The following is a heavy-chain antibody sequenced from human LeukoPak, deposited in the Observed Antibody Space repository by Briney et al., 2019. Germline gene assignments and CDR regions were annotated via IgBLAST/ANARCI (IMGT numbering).Heavy chain of an antibody. CDR1: GFTFSSYS. CDR2: ISSSSSYI. CDR3: ARGQIAVAGQEKIDY. Sequence: GGSLRLSCAASGFTFSSYSMNWVRQAPGKGLEWVSSISSSSSYIYYADSVKGRFTISRDNAKNSLYLKMNSLRAEDTAVYYCARGQIAVAGQEKIDYWGQGTLVTVSS. D-gene: IGHD6-19*01. V-gene: IGHV3-21*01. J-gene: IGHJ4*02.